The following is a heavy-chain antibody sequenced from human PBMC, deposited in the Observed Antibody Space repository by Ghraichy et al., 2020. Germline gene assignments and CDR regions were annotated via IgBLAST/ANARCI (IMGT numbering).Heavy chain of an antibody. Sequence: GGSLRLSCAASGFTFSSYAMSWVRQAPGKGLEWVSAITGSGGNTYYADSVKGRFTISRDNSKNTLYLQMTSLRAEDTAAYYCAKARGATWEFYYFDYWGQRTLVTVSS. J-gene: IGHJ4*02. D-gene: IGHD1-26*01. V-gene: IGHV3-23*01. CDR2: ITGSGGNT. CDR1: GFTFSSYA. CDR3: AKARGATWEFYYFDY.